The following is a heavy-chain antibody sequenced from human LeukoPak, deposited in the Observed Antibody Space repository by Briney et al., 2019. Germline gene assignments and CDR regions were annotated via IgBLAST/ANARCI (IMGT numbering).Heavy chain of an antibody. Sequence: PSETLSLTCTVSGDSISSYYWTWIRQPPGKGLEWIGYIYYSGSTYYNPSLESRVTISVDTSKNQFSLMLSSVTAADTAVYYCARQLDTVGATTADYWGQGTLVTVSS. CDR2: IYYSGST. CDR3: ARQLDTVGATTADY. V-gene: IGHV4-59*08. D-gene: IGHD1-26*01. CDR1: GDSISSYY. J-gene: IGHJ4*02.